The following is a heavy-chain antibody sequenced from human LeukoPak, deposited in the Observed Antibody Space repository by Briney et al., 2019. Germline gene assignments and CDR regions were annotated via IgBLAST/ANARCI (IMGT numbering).Heavy chain of an antibody. V-gene: IGHV3-30*03. CDR3: ASDLRRIAEYYFDY. D-gene: IGHD6-13*01. CDR1: GFTFSGYA. CDR2: ISSDGRDK. J-gene: IGHJ4*02. Sequence: GRSLRLSCAASGFTFSGYAIHWVRQAPGKGLEWVAVISSDGRDKHHADSVKGRFTISRDNSKNTLYLQTNSLRGEDTAVYYCASDLRRIAEYYFDYWGQGTLVTVSS.